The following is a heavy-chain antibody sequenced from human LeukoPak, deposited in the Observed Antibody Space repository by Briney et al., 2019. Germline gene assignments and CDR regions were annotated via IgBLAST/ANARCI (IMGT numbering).Heavy chain of an antibody. D-gene: IGHD5-24*01. CDR3: ARARWLQSDFDY. V-gene: IGHV4-34*01. CDR2: INHSGST. Sequence: SETLSLTCAVYGGSFSGYYWSWIRQPPGKGLEWIGEINHSGSTNYNPSLKSRVTISVDTSKNQFSLKLSSVTAADTAVYYCARARWLQSDFDYWGQGTLVTVSS. J-gene: IGHJ4*02. CDR1: GGSFSGYY.